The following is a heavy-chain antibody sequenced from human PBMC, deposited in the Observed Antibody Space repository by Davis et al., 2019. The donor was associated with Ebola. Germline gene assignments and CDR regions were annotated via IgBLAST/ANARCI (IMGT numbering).Heavy chain of an antibody. V-gene: IGHV3-23*01. Sequence: GESLKISCAASGFTFSSYAMSWVRQAPGKGLEWVSAISGSGGSTYYADSVKGRFTISRDNSKNTLYLQMNSLRAEDTAVYYCAKHDSSGYYYGNFDYWGQGTLVTVSS. CDR2: ISGSGGST. J-gene: IGHJ4*02. CDR1: GFTFSSYA. CDR3: AKHDSSGYYYGNFDY. D-gene: IGHD3-22*01.